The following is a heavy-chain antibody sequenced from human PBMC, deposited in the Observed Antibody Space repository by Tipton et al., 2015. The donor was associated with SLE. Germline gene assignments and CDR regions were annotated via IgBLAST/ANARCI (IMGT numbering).Heavy chain of an antibody. CDR1: GGSISSYY. CDR3: AREVVTAIRYFHH. Sequence: LRLSCTVSGGSISSYYWSWIRQPPGKGLEWIGFIYYSGSINYNPSLKSRVTISVDTSKNQFSLKLSSVTAADTAVYYCAREVVTAIRYFHHWGQGTLVTVSS. V-gene: IGHV4-59*12. J-gene: IGHJ1*01. CDR2: IYYSGSI. D-gene: IGHD2-21*02.